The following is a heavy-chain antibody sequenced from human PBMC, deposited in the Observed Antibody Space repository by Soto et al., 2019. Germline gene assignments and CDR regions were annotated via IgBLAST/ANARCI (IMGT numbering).Heavy chain of an antibody. CDR1: GGSISSSNW. CDR3: ARVALLAYCGGDCYSLDY. J-gene: IGHJ4*02. CDR2: IYHSGGT. V-gene: IGHV4-4*02. D-gene: IGHD2-21*02. Sequence: SATLSLTCAVSGGSISSSNWWSWVRQPPGKGLEWIGEIYHSGGTNYNPSLKSRVTISVDKSKNQFSLKLSSVTAADTAVYYCARVALLAYCGGDCYSLDYWGQGTLVTVS.